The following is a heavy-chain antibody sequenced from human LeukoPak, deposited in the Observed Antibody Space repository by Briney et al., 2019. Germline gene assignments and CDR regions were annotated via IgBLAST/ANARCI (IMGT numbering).Heavy chain of an antibody. J-gene: IGHJ4*02. CDR2: ISCSGGTT. V-gene: IGHV3-23*01. D-gene: IGHD3-22*01. CDR3: AKGWSHYYDSSGYPSAYPDY. Sequence: PGGSVRLSCAASGFIFSSYAMSWVRQAPGKGLEWVSVISCSGGTTDYAESVKGRFTSSRDNSKNTLYLQMNSLRAEDTAVYYCAKGWSHYYDSSGYPSAYPDYWGQGTLVTVSS. CDR1: GFIFSSYA.